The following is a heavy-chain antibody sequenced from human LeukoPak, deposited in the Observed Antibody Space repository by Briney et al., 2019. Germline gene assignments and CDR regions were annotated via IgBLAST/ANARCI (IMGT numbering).Heavy chain of an antibody. V-gene: IGHV4-34*01. Sequence: KPSETLSLTCAVYGGSFSDYYWSWIRQPPGKGLEWIGEINHSGSTNYNPSLKSRATISVDTSKNQFSLKLSSVTAADTAVYYCARGQWLDNYWGQGTLVTVSS. CDR2: INHSGST. J-gene: IGHJ4*02. D-gene: IGHD6-19*01. CDR3: ARGQWLDNY. CDR1: GGSFSDYY.